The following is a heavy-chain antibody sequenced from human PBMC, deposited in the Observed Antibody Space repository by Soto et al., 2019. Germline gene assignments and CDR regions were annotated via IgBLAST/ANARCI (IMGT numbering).Heavy chain of an antibody. CDR3: ARSGETLGEFSFAS. J-gene: IGHJ5*02. CDR1: GAYVNSGGYY. V-gene: IGHV4-31*03. Sequence: QVHLQESGPGLVKPSQTLSLTCTVSGAYVNSGGYYWTWIRQYPGKGLEWVGYIHQYGNTYTNPSLKSRVAISIDTSKNAFSLRLTSVTAADTAVYYCARSGETLGEFSFASWGQGTLVIVSS. D-gene: IGHD3-16*02. CDR2: IHQYGNT.